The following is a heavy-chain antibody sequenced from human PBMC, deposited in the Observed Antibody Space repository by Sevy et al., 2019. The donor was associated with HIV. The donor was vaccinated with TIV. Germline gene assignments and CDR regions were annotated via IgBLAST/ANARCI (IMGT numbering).Heavy chain of an antibody. V-gene: IGHV1-69*13. Sequence: ASVKVSCKASGVTFSGYAINWVRQTPGQGLEWMCWIVPSFDLSKYAQKFQGRVTFTADESTDTAYMKLSSLRSDDTAVYYCARPQRPSGYSSSGDAFDVWGQGTMVTVSS. D-gene: IGHD6-13*01. J-gene: IGHJ3*01. CDR3: ARPQRPSGYSSSGDAFDV. CDR1: GVTFSGYA. CDR2: IVPSFDLS.